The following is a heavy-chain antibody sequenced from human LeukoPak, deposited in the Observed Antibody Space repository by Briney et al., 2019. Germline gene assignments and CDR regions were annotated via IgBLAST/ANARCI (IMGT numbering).Heavy chain of an antibody. Sequence: SETLSLTCTVSGVSIGSYYWTWIRQPPGKGLEWIGYIYYSGSTNYNPSLKSRVTISVDTSKNQLSLKLTSVTAADTAVYYCVRDLTSFDHWGQGTLVTVSS. D-gene: IGHD3-9*01. CDR3: VRDLTSFDH. CDR1: GVSIGSYY. V-gene: IGHV4-59*01. CDR2: IYYSGST. J-gene: IGHJ4*02.